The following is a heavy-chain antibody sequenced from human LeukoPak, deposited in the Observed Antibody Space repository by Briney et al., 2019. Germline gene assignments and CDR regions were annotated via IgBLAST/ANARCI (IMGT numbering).Heavy chain of an antibody. J-gene: IGHJ4*02. CDR1: GFTFSSYW. Sequence: GGSLRLSCAASGFTFSSYWMSWVRQAPGKGLEWVANIRQDGSEKYYVDSVKGRFTISRDNAKNSLHLQMNSLRAEDTAVYYCARDRGIAAYGYWGQGTLVTVSS. CDR2: IRQDGSEK. CDR3: ARDRGIAAYGY. D-gene: IGHD6-13*01. V-gene: IGHV3-7*01.